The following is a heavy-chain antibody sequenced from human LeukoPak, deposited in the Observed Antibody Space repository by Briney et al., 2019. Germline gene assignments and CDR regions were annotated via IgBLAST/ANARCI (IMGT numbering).Heavy chain of an antibody. D-gene: IGHD5-24*01. CDR2: IVVHNGHT. V-gene: IGHV1-58*01. J-gene: IGHJ4*02. CDR1: GFTPASA. CDR3: AADHPNYNY. Sequence: GTSVKVSCKASGFTPASAVQWVRQARGQRLEWVGWIVVHNGHTNYAQKFQERVTITRDMSTNTDYMELSSLRSEDTAVYYCAADHPNYNYWGQGTLITVSP.